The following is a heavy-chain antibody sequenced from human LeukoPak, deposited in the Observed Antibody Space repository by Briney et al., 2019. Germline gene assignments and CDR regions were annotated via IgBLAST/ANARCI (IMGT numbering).Heavy chain of an antibody. V-gene: IGHV3-74*01. J-gene: IGHJ4*02. CDR2: INSDGNST. CDR3: ARKAGIASAGNYFDY. CDR1: GFTFSSYW. Sequence: GGSLRLSCAASGFTFSSYWMHWVRQAPGKGLVWVSRINSDGNSTSYADSVKGRFTISRDNAKKTLYLQMNSLRADDTAVYYCARKAGIASAGNYFDYWGQGTLVTVSS. D-gene: IGHD6-13*01.